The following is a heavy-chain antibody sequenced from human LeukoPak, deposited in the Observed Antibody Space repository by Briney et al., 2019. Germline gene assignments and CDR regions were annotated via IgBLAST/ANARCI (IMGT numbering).Heavy chain of an antibody. Sequence: GGSLRLSCAASGFTFSSYGMSWVRQAPGKGLEWVANIKQDGSEKYYVDSVKGRFTISRDNAKNSLYLQMNSLRAEDTAVYYCARAGYYDSSGVDYWGQGTLVTVSS. CDR3: ARAGYYDSSGVDY. CDR1: GFTFSSYG. V-gene: IGHV3-7*01. J-gene: IGHJ4*02. CDR2: IKQDGSEK. D-gene: IGHD3-22*01.